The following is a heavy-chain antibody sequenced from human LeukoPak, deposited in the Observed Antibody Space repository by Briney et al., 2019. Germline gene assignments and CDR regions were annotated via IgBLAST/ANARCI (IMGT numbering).Heavy chain of an antibody. D-gene: IGHD5-18*01. Sequence: SETLSLTCTVSGGSISSYYWSWFRQTPGKGPEWIGYIYYSGSTKYNPSLKSRVSISVDRSKNQFSLKLNSVTAADTAVYYCARYWGVQLWPHWYFDLWGRGSLVTVSS. CDR3: ARYWGVQLWPHWYFDL. CDR2: IYYSGST. J-gene: IGHJ2*01. V-gene: IGHV4-59*01. CDR1: GGSISSYY.